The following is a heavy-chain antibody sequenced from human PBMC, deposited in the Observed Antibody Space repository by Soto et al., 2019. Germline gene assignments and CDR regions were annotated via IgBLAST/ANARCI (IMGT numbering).Heavy chain of an antibody. CDR3: AKTPYEQQLVENDY. Sequence: PAESLKISWEGSGYSFRNYWTGWVRQVPGTGLEWVGIIYPGDSDTIYNPSFQGHVIISADKSISTAYLQWSSLKASDTAIYYCAKTPYEQQLVENDYWGQGTLVTVSS. J-gene: IGHJ4*02. V-gene: IGHV5-51*01. CDR2: IYPGDSDT. D-gene: IGHD6-13*01. CDR1: GYSFRNYW.